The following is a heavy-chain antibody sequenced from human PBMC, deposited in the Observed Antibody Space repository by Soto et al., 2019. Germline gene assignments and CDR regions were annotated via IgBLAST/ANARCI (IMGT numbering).Heavy chain of an antibody. CDR1: GYTYTVYY. CDR2: INPNSGGT. D-gene: IGHD2-21*01. CDR3: GRGGESYYSYGMDV. Sequence: LVNGSWKAAGYTYTVYYMHWVRQAPGQGLEWMGWINPNSGGTNYAQKFQGWVTMTRDTSISTAYMELSRLRSDDTAVYYCGRGGESYYSYGMDVWGQGTTVTVSS. V-gene: IGHV1-2*04. J-gene: IGHJ6*02.